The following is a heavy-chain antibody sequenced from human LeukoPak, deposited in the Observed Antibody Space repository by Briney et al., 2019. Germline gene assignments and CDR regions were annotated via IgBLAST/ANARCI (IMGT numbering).Heavy chain of an antibody. J-gene: IGHJ4*02. CDR3: ARDNGWSADF. V-gene: IGHV3-7*03. CDR2: IKQDGSAK. D-gene: IGHD2-15*01. CDR1: DGSISNYY. Sequence: PSETLSLTCTVSDGSISNYYWTWIRQPPGKGLEWVANIKQDGSAKPYVDSVKGRFTISRDNAKNSLFLQMNSLRVEDTAVYYCARDNGWSADFWGQGTLVTVSS.